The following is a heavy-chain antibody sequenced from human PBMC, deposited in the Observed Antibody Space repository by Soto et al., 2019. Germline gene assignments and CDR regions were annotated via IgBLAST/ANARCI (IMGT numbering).Heavy chain of an antibody. CDR1: GYNFAGYW. CDR3: ARGRVSTRTFDY. J-gene: IGHJ4*02. V-gene: IGHV5-51*01. D-gene: IGHD1-1*01. CDR2: IYPSDSDT. Sequence: GESLKISCKGSGYNFAGYWIAWVRQMPGKGLELMGIIYPSDSDTRYRPSFQGQVTISADKSISSAYLQWSSLRASDTAMYYCARGRVSTRTFDYWGQGTPLTVSS.